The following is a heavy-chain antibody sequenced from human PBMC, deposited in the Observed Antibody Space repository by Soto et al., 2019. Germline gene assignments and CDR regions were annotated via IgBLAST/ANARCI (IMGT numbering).Heavy chain of an antibody. J-gene: IGHJ6*03. D-gene: IGHD2-2*01. CDR2: IYYSGST. V-gene: IGHV4-39*07. Sequence: SETLSLTCTVSGGSISSSSYYWGWIRQPPGKGLEWIGSIYYSGSTYYNPSLKSRVTISVDTSKNQFSLKLSSVTAADTAVYYCARGIKSGYCSSTSCYPNNHYYYYYYMDVWGKGTTVTVS. CDR1: GGSISSSSYY. CDR3: ARGIKSGYCSSTSCYPNNHYYYYYYMDV.